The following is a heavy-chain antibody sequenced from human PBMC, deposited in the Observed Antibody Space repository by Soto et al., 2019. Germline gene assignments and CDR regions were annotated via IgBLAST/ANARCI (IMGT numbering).Heavy chain of an antibody. CDR3: ARDVDADFRTDFDY. CDR2: FYYSGST. V-gene: IGHV4-31*03. CDR1: GGSISTGGYY. Sequence: PSETLSLTCTVSGGSISTGGYYWNWIRQHPGKGLEWIGYFYYSGSTYYNPSLKSRVTISVNTSKNSVYLEMESLRDEDTALYYCARDVDADFRTDFDYWGRGTLVTVSS. J-gene: IGHJ4*02. D-gene: IGHD4-17*01.